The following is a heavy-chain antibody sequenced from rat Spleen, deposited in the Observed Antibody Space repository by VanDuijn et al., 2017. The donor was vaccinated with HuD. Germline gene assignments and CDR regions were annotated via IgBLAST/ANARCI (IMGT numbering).Heavy chain of an antibody. CDR3: ARRHNGYTDYFDY. CDR2: ISTSGGST. Sequence: EVQLVESGGGLVQPGRSMKLYCAASGFTFSSFPMAWVRQAPTKGLEWVATISTSGGSTYYRDSVKGRFTVSRDNAKSTLYLQMDSLRTEDTATYYCARRHNGYTDYFDYWGQGVMVTVSS. J-gene: IGHJ2*01. CDR1: GFTFSSFP. V-gene: IGHV5-46*01. D-gene: IGHD1-5*01.